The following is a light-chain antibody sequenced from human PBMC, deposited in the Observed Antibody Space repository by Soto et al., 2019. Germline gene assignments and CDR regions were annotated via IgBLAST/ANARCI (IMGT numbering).Light chain of an antibody. J-gene: IGKJ1*01. Sequence: DIKISQSPSTVSAYVGDRVTIPCRASQSISSWLAWYQQKPGKAPKLLIYKASSLESGVPSRFSGSGSGTEFTLTISSLQPDDFATYYCQPYNSYSRTFGQGTKVDI. CDR1: QSISSW. CDR3: QPYNSYSRT. CDR2: KAS. V-gene: IGKV1-5*03.